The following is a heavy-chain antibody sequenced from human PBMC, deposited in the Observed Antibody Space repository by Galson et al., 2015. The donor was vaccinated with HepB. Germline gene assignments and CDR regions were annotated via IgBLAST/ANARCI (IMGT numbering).Heavy chain of an antibody. CDR2: ISWNSGSI. J-gene: IGHJ3*02. CDR3: AKDIPLHYDILTGYYTHDAFDI. Sequence: SLRLSCAASGFTFDDYAMHWVRQAPGKGLEWVSGISWNSGSIGYADSVKGRFTISRDNAKNSLYLQMNSLRAEDTALYYCAKDIPLHYDILTGYYTHDAFDIWGQGTMVTVSS. V-gene: IGHV3-9*01. D-gene: IGHD3-9*01. CDR1: GFTFDDYA.